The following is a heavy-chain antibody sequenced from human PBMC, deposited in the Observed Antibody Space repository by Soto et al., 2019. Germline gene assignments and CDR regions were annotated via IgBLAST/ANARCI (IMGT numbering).Heavy chain of an antibody. Sequence: PSETLSLTCAVYGGSFSGYYWSWIRQPPGKGLEWIGEINHSGSTNYNPSLKSRVTISVDTSKNQFSLKLSSVTAADTAVYYCARGRQLVGIFHWFDPWGQGTLVTAPQ. CDR3: ARGRQLVGIFHWFDP. CDR2: INHSGST. V-gene: IGHV4-34*01. D-gene: IGHD6-13*01. J-gene: IGHJ5*02. CDR1: GGSFSGYY.